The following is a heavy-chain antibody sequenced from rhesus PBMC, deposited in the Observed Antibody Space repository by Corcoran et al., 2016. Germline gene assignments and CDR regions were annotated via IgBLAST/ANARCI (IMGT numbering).Heavy chain of an antibody. Sequence: QLQLQESGPGLVKPSETLSLTCAVSGGSIRGGYGWSWIRQPPGKGLEWIGHILGSVGSTHYNTSLKIRVTRSTDTTKNQFSLKLSSGTAADTAVYYCATLPNWNYGVCFGYWGQGVLVTVSS. V-gene: IGHV4-127*01. CDR2: ILGSVGST. CDR1: GGSIRGGYG. J-gene: IGHJ4*01. CDR3: ATLPNWNYGVCFGY. D-gene: IGHD1-26*01.